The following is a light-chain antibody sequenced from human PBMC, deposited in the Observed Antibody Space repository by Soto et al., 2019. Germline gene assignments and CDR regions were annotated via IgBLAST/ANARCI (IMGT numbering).Light chain of an antibody. J-gene: IGKJ2*03. CDR3: QQGSSTPYS. CDR1: QNIRNY. V-gene: IGKV1-39*01. CDR2: AAY. Sequence: DIQMTQSPSSLSASVGDRVTITCRASQNIRNYLNWYQQTPGKAPKLLIYAAYSLQSGVPSRVSGSGSGTDFTLAISSLQPEDSATYYCQQGSSTPYSFGEGTKLEIK.